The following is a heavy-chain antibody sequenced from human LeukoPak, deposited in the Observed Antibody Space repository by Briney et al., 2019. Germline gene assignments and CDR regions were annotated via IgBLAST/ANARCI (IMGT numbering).Heavy chain of an antibody. V-gene: IGHV4-4*02. CDR3: ARLSVSLNAFDM. CDR1: GGSISSSNW. D-gene: IGHD5/OR15-5a*01. Sequence: PSGTLSLTCAVSGGSISSSNWWSWVRQPPGKGLEWIGEIYHSGSTNYNPSLKSRVTISVDTSKNQFSLNLDSVTAADTAVFYCARLSVSLNAFDMWGQGTMVTVSS. CDR2: IYHSGST. J-gene: IGHJ3*02.